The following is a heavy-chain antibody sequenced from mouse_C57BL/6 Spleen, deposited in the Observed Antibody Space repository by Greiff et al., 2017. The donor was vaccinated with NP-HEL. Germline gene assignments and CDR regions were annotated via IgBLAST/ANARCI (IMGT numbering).Heavy chain of an antibody. CDR2: ISYSGST. V-gene: IGHV3-1*01. CDR3: ARGNYDGHYGGFYFDY. J-gene: IGHJ2*01. Sequence: EVQLQESGPGMVKPSQSLSLTCTVSGYSITSGSVWHWIRPFPGNKWEWLGYISYSGSTNYNTLLKSRISLTHDTSKNQFFLELNSVTTEDTATYYCARGNYDGHYGGFYFDYWGQGTTLTVSS. CDR1: GYSITSGSV. D-gene: IGHD2-3*01.